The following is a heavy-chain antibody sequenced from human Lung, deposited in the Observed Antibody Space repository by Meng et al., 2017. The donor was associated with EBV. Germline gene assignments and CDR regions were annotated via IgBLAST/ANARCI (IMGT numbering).Heavy chain of an antibody. CDR1: GNNFNNYG. D-gene: IGHD2-15*01. V-gene: IGHV1-18*01. CDR3: ARDRGQDTVVVVADRGFDP. J-gene: IGHJ5*02. Sequence: QVLLVQCRAEVKKPWATVKLSCGTSGNNFNNYGLNWVRQGPGQGLEWMGWISPYIGNTNYAQRFQGRLTLTTDASTDTAYMELRSLSPDDTAIYYCARDRGQDTVVVVADRGFDPWGQGTLVTVSS. CDR2: ISPYIGNT.